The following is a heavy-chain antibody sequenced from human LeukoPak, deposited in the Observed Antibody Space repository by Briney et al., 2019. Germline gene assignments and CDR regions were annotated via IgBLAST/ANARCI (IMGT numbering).Heavy chain of an antibody. D-gene: IGHD4-11*01. J-gene: IGHJ4*02. CDR3: ARPLQTHRPPSPAH. CDR2: IWFDGSNE. Sequence: PGRSLRLSCAASVVTFTTYGMQWVRQAPGKGLEWVALIWFDGSNEHYADSVKGRFTISRDNSKNTLYLQMDSLRAVDTAVYYCARPLQTHRPPSPAHGGQGTLVTVSS. V-gene: IGHV3-33*01. CDR1: VVTFTTYG.